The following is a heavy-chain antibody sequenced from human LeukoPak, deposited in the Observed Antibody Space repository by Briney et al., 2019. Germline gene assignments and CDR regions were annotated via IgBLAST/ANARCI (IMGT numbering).Heavy chain of an antibody. V-gene: IGHV4-59*01. J-gene: IGHJ6*03. CDR2: IYYSGST. CDR1: GGSISSYY. CDR3: ARDSSPYYYYYMDV. D-gene: IGHD6-13*01. Sequence: KPSETLSLTCTVSGGSISSYYWSWIRQPPGKELEWIGYIYYSGSTNYNPSLKSRVTISVDTSKNQFSLKLSSVTAADTAVYYCARDSSPYYYYYMDVWGKGTTVTVSS.